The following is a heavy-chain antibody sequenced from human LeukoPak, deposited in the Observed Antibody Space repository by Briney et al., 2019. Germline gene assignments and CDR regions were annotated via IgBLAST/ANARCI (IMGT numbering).Heavy chain of an antibody. V-gene: IGHV3-43*02. D-gene: IGHD2-2*01. CDR3: AKDIGNVVPAANAGFDFDY. J-gene: IGHJ4*02. CDR2: FGGVGGST. Sequence: GGSLRLSCAASGFTFDDYAMQWIRQAPGKGLEWVFLFGGVGGSTYYADSVKGRFTISRDNSKNSLYLQMNSLSTEDAALYYCAKDIGNVVPAANAGFDFDYWGQGTLVTVSS. CDR1: GFTFDDYA.